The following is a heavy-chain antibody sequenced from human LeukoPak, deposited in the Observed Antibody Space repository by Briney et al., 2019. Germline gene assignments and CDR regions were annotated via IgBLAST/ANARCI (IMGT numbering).Heavy chain of an antibody. CDR2: IHYDRSDK. CDR1: GFTFSGYG. J-gene: IGHJ4*02. V-gene: IGHV3-30*02. CDR3: AKDLGNSFDY. D-gene: IGHD4-23*01. Sequence: GGSLRLSCAASGFTFSGYGMHWVRQAPGKGLEWVAFIHYDRSDKYYADSVKGQFTISRDNSKNTLYLQMNSLRAEDTAVYYCAKDLGNSFDYWGQGTLVTVSS.